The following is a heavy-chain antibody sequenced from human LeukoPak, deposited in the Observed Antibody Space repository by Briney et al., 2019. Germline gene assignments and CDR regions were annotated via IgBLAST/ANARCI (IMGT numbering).Heavy chain of an antibody. V-gene: IGHV3-7*01. Sequence: GGSLRLSCEASGFTFSTYWMNWVRQAPGKGLEWVANIKQDGSEKYYVDSVKGRFTISRDNAKNSLYLQMNSLRAEDTAVYYCARPYSVDWSLPAYWGQGNMVTVSS. CDR2: IKQDGSEK. J-gene: IGHJ4*02. CDR3: ARPYSVDWSLPAY. D-gene: IGHD2-2*01. CDR1: GFTFSTYW.